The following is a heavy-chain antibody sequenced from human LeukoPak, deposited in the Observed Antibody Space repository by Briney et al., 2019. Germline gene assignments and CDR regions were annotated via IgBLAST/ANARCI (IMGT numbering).Heavy chain of an antibody. V-gene: IGHV3-48*03. CDR3: ARGSYDSSGYYSHH. D-gene: IGHD3-22*01. CDR1: GFTFSSYE. Sequence: GGSLRLSCAAFGFTFSSYEMNWVRQAPGKGLEWVSYISSSGSTIYYADSVKGRFTISRDNAKNSLYLQMNSLRAEDTAVYYYARGSYDSSGYYSHHWGQGTLVTVSS. CDR2: ISSSGSTI. J-gene: IGHJ1*01.